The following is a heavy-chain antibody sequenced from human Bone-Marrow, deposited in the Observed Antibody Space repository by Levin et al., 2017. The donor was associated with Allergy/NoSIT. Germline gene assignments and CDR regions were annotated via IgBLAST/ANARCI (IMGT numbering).Heavy chain of an antibody. CDR3: ARFPDY. CDR1: GFSFSNYW. J-gene: IGHJ4*02. Sequence: GGSLRLSCAASGFSFSNYWMTWVRQAPGEGLEWVANIKQDGSETYYVDSVRGRFTISRDNAKNSVFLQMNSLRVEDTAVYYCARFPDYWAQGTLVTVSS. CDR2: IKQDGSET. V-gene: IGHV3-7*04.